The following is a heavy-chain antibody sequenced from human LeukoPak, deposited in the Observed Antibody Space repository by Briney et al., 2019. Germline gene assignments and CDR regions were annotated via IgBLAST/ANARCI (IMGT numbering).Heavy chain of an antibody. CDR3: ARGEVVPAAVDY. Sequence: QPGGSLRLSCAASGFTLSAYGMTWVRQAPGMGLEWVSVIYSGGSTYYAVSVKGRFTISRDNSKNTLYLQMNSLRAEDTAVYYCARGEVVPAAVDYWGQGTLVTVSS. CDR2: IYSGGST. CDR1: GFTLSAYG. J-gene: IGHJ4*02. V-gene: IGHV3-53*01. D-gene: IGHD2-2*01.